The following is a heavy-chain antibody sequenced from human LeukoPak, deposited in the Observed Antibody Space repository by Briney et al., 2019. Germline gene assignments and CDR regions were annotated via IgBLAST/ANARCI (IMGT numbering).Heavy chain of an antibody. Sequence: SQTLSLTCTVSGGSISSGGYYWSWIRQHPGKGLEWIGYIYYSGSTYYNPSLKSRVTISVDTSKNQFSLKLSSVTAADTAVYYCARGRRTETYYDILTGYSVYFDYWGQGTLVTVSS. CDR3: ARGRRTETYYDILTGYSVYFDY. CDR1: GGSISSGGYY. D-gene: IGHD3-9*01. CDR2: IYYSGST. V-gene: IGHV4-31*03. J-gene: IGHJ4*02.